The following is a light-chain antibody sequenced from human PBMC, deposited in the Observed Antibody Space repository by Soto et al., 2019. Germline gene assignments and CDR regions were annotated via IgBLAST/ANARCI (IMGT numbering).Light chain of an antibody. CDR1: QSISYW. V-gene: IGKV1-5*03. J-gene: IGKJ4*01. Sequence: DIQMTQSPSTLSASVGDRVTITCRASQSISYWLAWYQQKPGKTPTVLIYQASTLESGVPSRFSGSGSGTAFTLTISSLQPDDFATYYCQQYSIYPLTFGGETKVKI. CDR2: QAS. CDR3: QQYSIYPLT.